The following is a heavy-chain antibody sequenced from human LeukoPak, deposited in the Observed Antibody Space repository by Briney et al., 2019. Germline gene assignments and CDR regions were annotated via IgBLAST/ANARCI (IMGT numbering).Heavy chain of an antibody. J-gene: IGHJ3*02. CDR3: ATLTGGDDAFDI. Sequence: PSETLSLTCTVSGGSISNYYWSWIRQPAGKGLEWIGRIYTSGTIHYNPSLKSRVTMSVLTSKNRFSLKLSSVTAADTAVYYCATLTGGDDAFDIWGQGTMVTVSS. CDR2: IYTSGTI. CDR1: GGSISNYY. V-gene: IGHV4-4*07. D-gene: IGHD4-23*01.